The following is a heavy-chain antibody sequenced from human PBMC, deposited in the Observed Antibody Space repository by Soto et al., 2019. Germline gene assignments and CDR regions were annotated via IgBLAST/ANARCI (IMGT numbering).Heavy chain of an antibody. CDR1: GDSISSSY. D-gene: IGHD5-12*01. J-gene: IGHJ5*02. CDR2: IYYSGST. V-gene: IGHV4-59*01. Sequence: QVQLQESGPGLVEPSETLSLTCSVSGDSISSSYWSWIRQPPGKGLEWIGYIYYSGSTNYNPSLKSRVTISLDTSKNQFSLKVSSVTAADTAVYYCARGYDWFDPWGQETLVTVSS. CDR3: ARGYDWFDP.